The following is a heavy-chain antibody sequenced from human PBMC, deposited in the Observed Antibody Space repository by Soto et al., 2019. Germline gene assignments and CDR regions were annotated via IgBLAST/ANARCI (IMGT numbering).Heavy chain of an antibody. CDR2: ISGSGGST. CDR3: AKDLAEYSSSSAFDY. CDR1: GFTFSSYA. D-gene: IGHD6-6*01. V-gene: IGHV3-23*01. Sequence: GSLRLSCAASGFTFSSYAMSWVRQAPGKGLEWVSAISGSGGSTYYADSVKGRFTISRDNSKNTLYLQMNSLRAEDTAVYYCAKDLAEYSSSSAFDYWGQGTLVTVSS. J-gene: IGHJ4*02.